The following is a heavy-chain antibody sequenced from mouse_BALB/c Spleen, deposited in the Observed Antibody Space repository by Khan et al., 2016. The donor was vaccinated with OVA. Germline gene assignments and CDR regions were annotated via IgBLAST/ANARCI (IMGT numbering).Heavy chain of an antibody. D-gene: IGHD1-1*01. V-gene: IGHV2-9*02. CDR3: ARPYYDSAWFAY. J-gene: IGHJ3*01. CDR1: GFSLTNYG. Sequence: VELVESGPGLVAPSQSLSITCTVSGFSLTNYGVRWVRQPPREGLEWLGVIWAGGSTNYNSALMSSLSISKDNSKSNVFLKRNSLQTNDTAMNYWARPYYDSAWFAYWGQGTLVTVSA. CDR2: IWAGGST.